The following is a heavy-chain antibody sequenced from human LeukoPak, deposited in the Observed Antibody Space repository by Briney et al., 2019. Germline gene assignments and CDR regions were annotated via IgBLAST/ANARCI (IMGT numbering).Heavy chain of an antibody. CDR1: GFTFSAYG. J-gene: IGHJ4*02. CDR3: ARDIYGGHDY. CDR2: INQDGSEK. V-gene: IGHV3-7*04. D-gene: IGHD2-21*01. Sequence: PGGSLRLSCAASGFTFSAYGMHWVRQAPGKGLEWVANINQDGSEKSYVDSVEGRFTISRDNAKKSLYLHVNSLRAEDTAVYYCARDIYGGHDYWGQGTLLTVSS.